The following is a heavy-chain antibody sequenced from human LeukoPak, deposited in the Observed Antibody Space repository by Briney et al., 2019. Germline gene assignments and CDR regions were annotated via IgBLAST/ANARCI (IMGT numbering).Heavy chain of an antibody. D-gene: IGHD5-24*01. Sequence: PGGSLRLSYAASGFTFSDYYMSWIRQAPGKGLEWVSYISSSGSTIYYADSVKGRFTISRDNAKNSLYLQMNSLRAEDTAVYYCARDTVATIIWPGFDYWGQGTLVTVSS. J-gene: IGHJ4*02. CDR1: GFTFSDYY. CDR3: ARDTVATIIWPGFDY. CDR2: ISSSGSTI. V-gene: IGHV3-11*01.